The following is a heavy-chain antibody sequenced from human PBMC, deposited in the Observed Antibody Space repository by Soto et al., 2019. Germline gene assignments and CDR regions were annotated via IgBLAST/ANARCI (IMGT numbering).Heavy chain of an antibody. CDR3: GRAFDRSGLY. CDR1: GYTFRNYY. CDR2: INPSGGAT. D-gene: IGHD3-22*01. V-gene: IGHV1-46*01. J-gene: IGHJ4*02. Sequence: GASVKVSCKASGYTFRNYYIHWVRQAPGQGLEWMGLINPSGGATSYSQRFQGRVTITKDSSTSTVYMELSSLGSEDTAVYYCGRAFDRSGLYWGQGTMVTVYS.